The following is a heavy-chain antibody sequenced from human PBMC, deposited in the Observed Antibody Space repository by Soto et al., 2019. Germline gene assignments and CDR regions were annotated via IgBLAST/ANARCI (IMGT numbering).Heavy chain of an antibody. CDR2: IYPADSDT. CDR1: GYNFNTHC. CDR3: ARHMEAHSHFYYGLDV. Sequence: PVLPQKTSCMGAGYNFNTHCTAWVRQLPGKGLEWMGVIYPADSDTRYSPSFQGQVTISADKSINTAYLQWRTLKPSDTAIYYCARHMEAHSHFYYGLDVWGQGTTVTVSS. D-gene: IGHD3-10*01. J-gene: IGHJ6*02. V-gene: IGHV5-51*01.